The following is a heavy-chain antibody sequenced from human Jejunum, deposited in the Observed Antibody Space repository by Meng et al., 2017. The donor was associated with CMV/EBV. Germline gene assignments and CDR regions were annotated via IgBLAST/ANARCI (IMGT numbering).Heavy chain of an antibody. CDR3: ATEDWNADY. Sequence: LARAASGFMFTTVCMNWVRQAPGKGLAWVSGINTNGDSTYYADSVKGRFTISRDNSKNTLYLQMNRLRAADTAIYYCATEDWNADYWGQGTLVTVSS. V-gene: IGHV3-23*01. CDR2: INTNGDST. CDR1: GFMFTTVC. D-gene: IGHD1-1*01. J-gene: IGHJ4*02.